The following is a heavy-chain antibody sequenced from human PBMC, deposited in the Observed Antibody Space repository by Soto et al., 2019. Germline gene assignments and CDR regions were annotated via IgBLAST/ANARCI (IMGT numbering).Heavy chain of an antibody. CDR3: AKGMEGYVVSSLDL. V-gene: IGHV3-23*01. J-gene: IGHJ5*02. CDR1: GFTFNNYA. Sequence: VHLLESGGGLIQPGGSLRLSCIVSGFTFNNYAMNWVRQAPGKGLEWVLGITASASSTYYAGSVKGRFTIFRDDSKNTLYLQMGSLRSEDTAVYYCAKGMEGYVVSSLDLWGQGILVTVSS. CDR2: ITASASST. D-gene: IGHD5-12*01.